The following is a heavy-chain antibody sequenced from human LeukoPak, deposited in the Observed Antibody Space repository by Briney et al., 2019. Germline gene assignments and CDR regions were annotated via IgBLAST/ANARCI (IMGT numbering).Heavy chain of an antibody. CDR3: ASCNPDSSSWYRYWYFDL. CDR2: IIPIFGTA. CDR1: GGTFSSYA. J-gene: IGHJ2*01. D-gene: IGHD6-13*01. Sequence: GASVKVSCKASGGTFSSYAISWVRQAPGQGLEWMGGIIPIFGTANYAQKFQGRVTITADKSTSTAYMELSSLRSEDTAVYYCASCNPDSSSWYRYWYFDLWGRGTLVTVSS. V-gene: IGHV1-69*06.